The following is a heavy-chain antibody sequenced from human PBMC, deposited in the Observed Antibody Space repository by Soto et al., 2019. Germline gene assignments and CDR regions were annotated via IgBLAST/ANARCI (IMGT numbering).Heavy chain of an antibody. Sequence: EVQLVETGGGLIQPGGSLRLSCVASGFTVSSNYMSWVRQAPGKGLEWVSVIYSGGNTYYADSVHGRFTISRDNSQNTLFLHMNALRADDTAVYYCGRGSGTSSGSLRVDYWGQGTLVTVSS. J-gene: IGHJ4*02. V-gene: IGHV3-53*02. CDR1: GFTVSSNY. CDR3: GRGSGTSSGSLRVDY. D-gene: IGHD6-19*01. CDR2: IYSGGNT.